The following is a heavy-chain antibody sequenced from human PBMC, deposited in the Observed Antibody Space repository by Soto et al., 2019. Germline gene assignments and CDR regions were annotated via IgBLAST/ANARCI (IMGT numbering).Heavy chain of an antibody. Sequence: SETLSLTCAVYGGSVRGYSWTWIRQPPGKGLEWIGEINHTGSTNYNPSLKSRVTISVDTSKNQFSLKVNSVTAADTAVYYCARRRVMTLWFDPWGQGTLVTVSS. CDR2: INHTGST. J-gene: IGHJ5*02. CDR1: GGSVRGYS. D-gene: IGHD2-21*02. V-gene: IGHV4-34*01. CDR3: ARRRVMTLWFDP.